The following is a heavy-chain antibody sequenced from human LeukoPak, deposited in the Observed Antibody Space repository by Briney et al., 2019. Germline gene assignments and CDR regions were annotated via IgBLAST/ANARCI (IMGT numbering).Heavy chain of an antibody. CDR1: GFAFSNYW. J-gene: IGHJ4*02. CDR2: INSGGTST. D-gene: IGHD5-12*01. Sequence: GGSLRLSCAASGFAFSNYWMHWVRQAPGKGLVWVSRINSGGTSTSYVDSVKGRFTISRDNAKNTLYLQMSSLRADDTAVYYCARGHGGYAGCWGQGTLVTVSS. V-gene: IGHV3-74*01. CDR3: ARGHGGYAGC.